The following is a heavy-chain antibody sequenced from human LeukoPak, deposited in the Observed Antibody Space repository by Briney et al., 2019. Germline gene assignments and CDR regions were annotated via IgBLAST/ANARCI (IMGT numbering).Heavy chain of an antibody. D-gene: IGHD6-6*01. CDR3: ARWAARAPGLDY. J-gene: IGHJ4*02. CDR2: INPSSGAT. Sequence: GXYIXXXRQAPGQGLDLVGRINPSSGATDYAQKFQGRVTMTRDTSISTAYMELNTLRSDDTAVFYCARWAARAPGLDYWGQGTLVTVSS. V-gene: IGHV1-2*06. CDR1: GXY.